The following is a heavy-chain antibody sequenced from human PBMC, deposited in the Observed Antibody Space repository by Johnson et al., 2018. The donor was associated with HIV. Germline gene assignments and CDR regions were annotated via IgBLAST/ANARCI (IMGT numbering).Heavy chain of an antibody. J-gene: IGHJ3*02. Sequence: MQLVESGGGVVQPGRSLRLSCAASGFTVSSNYMSWVRQAPGKGLEWVSGINWNGGSIAYADSVKGRFTISRDNAKNSLYLQMNSLRAEDTAVYYCARDYYGSGSDYNVWVAGAFDIWGQGTMVTVSS. V-gene: IGHV3-20*04. CDR3: ARDYYGSGSDYNVWVAGAFDI. CDR2: INWNGGSI. D-gene: IGHD3-10*01. CDR1: GFTVSSNY.